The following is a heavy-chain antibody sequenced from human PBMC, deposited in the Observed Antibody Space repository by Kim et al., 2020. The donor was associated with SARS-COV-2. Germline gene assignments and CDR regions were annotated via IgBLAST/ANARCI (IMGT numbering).Heavy chain of an antibody. CDR3: ARDRSTYTVLGDGLDV. CDR1: GGSISSYY. Sequence: SETLSLTCTISGGSISSYYWNWIRQPPGKGLEWIGYIYYTGSTTYNPSLQSRVTILVDTSKNQFSLRLTSVTAADTAVYYCARDRSTYTVLGDGLDVWGQGTTVTVSS. CDR2: IYYTGST. V-gene: IGHV4-59*13. J-gene: IGHJ6*02. D-gene: IGHD3-16*01.